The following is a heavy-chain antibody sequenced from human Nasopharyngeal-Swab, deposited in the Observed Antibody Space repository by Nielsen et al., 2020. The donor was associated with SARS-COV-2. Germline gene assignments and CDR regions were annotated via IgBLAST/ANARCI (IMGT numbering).Heavy chain of an antibody. Sequence: GESLKISCAASGFTFSAYGMHWVRQAPGKGLDWVAFIWYDGSNKYYADSVKGRFTISRDNAKNSLYLQMNSLRAEDTAVYYCARDSHYAEGGWGQGTLVTVSS. J-gene: IGHJ4*02. CDR1: GFTFSAYG. CDR3: ARDSHYAEGG. D-gene: IGHD3-16*01. V-gene: IGHV3-33*01. CDR2: IWYDGSNK.